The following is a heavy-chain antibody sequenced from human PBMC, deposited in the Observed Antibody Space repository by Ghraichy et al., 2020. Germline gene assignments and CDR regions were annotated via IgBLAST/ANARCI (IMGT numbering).Heavy chain of an antibody. CDR2: IGGGGTTT. D-gene: IGHD1-26*01. V-gene: IGHV3-23*01. CDR1: GFTFTSYA. Sequence: GGSLRLSCAASGFTFTSYAMSWVRQAPGKGLEWVSTIGGGGTTTYYAGSVKGRFTISRDNSKNTLYLQMNSLSAEDTALYYCAKDRGPYQNNYFDYWAREPWSPSPQ. CDR3: AKDRGPYQNNYFDY. J-gene: IGHJ4*02.